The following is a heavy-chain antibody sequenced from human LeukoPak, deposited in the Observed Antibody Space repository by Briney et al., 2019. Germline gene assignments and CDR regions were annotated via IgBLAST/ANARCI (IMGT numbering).Heavy chain of an antibody. V-gene: IGHV3-23*01. CDR3: AAGLYYYGMDM. D-gene: IGHD6-13*01. CDR1: GFTFTTYP. CDR2: IGTSGNSK. Sequence: TGGSLRLSCAASGFTFTTYPMTWVRRAPGRGLEWVSAIGTSGNSKYYAVSVRGRFTVSRDNFKNSLNLQMDRVRAEDTAVYYCAAGLYYYGMDMWGQGTMVTVSS. J-gene: IGHJ6*02.